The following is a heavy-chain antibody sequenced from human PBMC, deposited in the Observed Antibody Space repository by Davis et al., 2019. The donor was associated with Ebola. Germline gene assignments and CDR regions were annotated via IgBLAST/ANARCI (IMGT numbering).Heavy chain of an antibody. D-gene: IGHD3-3*01. Sequence: GESLKISCAASGFTFRNYAMHWVRQAPGKGLEWVAVVSHSERERFYADSVKGRFTISRDNSENTRYLQMSSLTVDDTAGYYCVRAVFHEVLDYWGQGTPVTVSS. V-gene: IGHV3-30*04. CDR3: VRAVFHEVLDY. CDR2: VSHSERER. CDR1: GFTFRNYA. J-gene: IGHJ4*02.